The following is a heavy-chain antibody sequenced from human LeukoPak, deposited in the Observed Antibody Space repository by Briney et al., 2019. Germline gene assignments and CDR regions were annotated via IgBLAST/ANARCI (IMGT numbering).Heavy chain of an antibody. V-gene: IGHV4-30-4*01. Sequence: SQILSLTCTVSGGSISSGDYYWSWIRQPPGKGLEWIGYIYDSGSTYYNPSLKSRVSISVDTSKNQFSLKLSSVTAADTAVYYCARGGNSFDYWGQGTLVSVSS. CDR3: ARGGNSFDY. CDR2: IYDSGST. D-gene: IGHD2-15*01. J-gene: IGHJ4*02. CDR1: GGSISSGDYY.